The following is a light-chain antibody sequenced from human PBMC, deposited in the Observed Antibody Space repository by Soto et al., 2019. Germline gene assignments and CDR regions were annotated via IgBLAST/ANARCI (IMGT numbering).Light chain of an antibody. CDR2: LGS. V-gene: IGKV2-28*01. J-gene: IGKJ2*01. Sequence: DIVMTQSPLSLPVTPGEPASISCRSSQSLLHSNGYNYLDCYLQKPGQSPQLLIYLGSNRASGVTDRFSGSGSGTDFTLKISRVEAEDVGVYYCMQALQTPYNFGQGTKLESK. CDR3: MQALQTPYN. CDR1: QSLLHSNGYNY.